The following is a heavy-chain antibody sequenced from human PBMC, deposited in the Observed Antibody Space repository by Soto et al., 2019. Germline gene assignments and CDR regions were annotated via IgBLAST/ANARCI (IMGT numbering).Heavy chain of an antibody. V-gene: IGHV4-31*03. D-gene: IGHD3-22*01. CDR1: GGSISSGGYY. Sequence: PSETLSLTCTVSGGSISSGGYYWSWIRQHPGKGLEWIGYIYYSGSTYYNPSLKSRVTISVDTSKNQFSLKLSSVTAAETAIYYCARQHYYDNSRVWWGQRTQVTVSS. CDR3: ARQHYYDNSRVW. J-gene: IGHJ4*02. CDR2: IYYSGST.